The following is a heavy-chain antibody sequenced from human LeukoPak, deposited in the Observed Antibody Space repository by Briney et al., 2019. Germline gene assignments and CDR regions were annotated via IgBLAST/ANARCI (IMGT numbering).Heavy chain of an antibody. D-gene: IGHD3-22*01. J-gene: IGHJ4*02. CDR2: I. CDR1: GFRFSDYW. V-gene: IGHV3-7*01. Sequence: PGGSLRLSCAASGFRFSDYWMTWVRQAPGKGLECVANIKGRFTVSRYNAKNSLYLQMNNMRVEDTAIYYCTKDLNHDSSGWGQGTLVTVSS. CDR3: TKDLNHDSSG.